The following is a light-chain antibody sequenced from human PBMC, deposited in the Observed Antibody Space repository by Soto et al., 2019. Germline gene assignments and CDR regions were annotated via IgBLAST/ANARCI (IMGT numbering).Light chain of an antibody. CDR2: DVN. CDR1: SSDVGGYNF. J-gene: IGLJ2*01. Sequence: QSALTQPASVSGSRGQSITISCTGTSSDVGGYNFVSGYQQHPDKAPKLMIYDVNNRPSGVSNRFSGSKSGNTASLTISGLQAEDEADYYCSSYTRSSTAVVFGGGTKLTVL. CDR3: SSYTRSSTAVV. V-gene: IGLV2-14*03.